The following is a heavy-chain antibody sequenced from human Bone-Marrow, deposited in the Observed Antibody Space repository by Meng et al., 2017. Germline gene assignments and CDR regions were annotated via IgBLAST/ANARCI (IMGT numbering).Heavy chain of an antibody. V-gene: IGHV1-18*01. J-gene: IGHJ4*02. CDR2: IIPYNGDT. Sequence: ASAMVFCKASGYSSTSYNINWVRQAPGQGLEWMGWIIPYNGDTKYAEKCQGRVTMTTDTSTTTVYMELSSLKSDETAVYYCSRDRGSGWYAYWGQGTQVT. CDR1: GYSSTSYN. CDR3: SRDRGSGWYAY. D-gene: IGHD6-19*01.